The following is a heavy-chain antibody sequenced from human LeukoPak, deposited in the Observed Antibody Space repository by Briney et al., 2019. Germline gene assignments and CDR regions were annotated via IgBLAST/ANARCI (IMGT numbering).Heavy chain of an antibody. CDR1: GGSISSSSYY. V-gene: IGHV4-39*07. Sequence: SETLSLTCTVSGGSISSSSYYWGWIRQPPGKGLEWMGSIYYSGSTYYNPSLKSRVTISVDTSKNQFSLKLSSVTAADTAVYYCAREGEWLRHPAEVDYWGQGTLVTVSS. J-gene: IGHJ4*02. CDR3: AREGEWLRHPAEVDY. CDR2: IYYSGST. D-gene: IGHD5-12*01.